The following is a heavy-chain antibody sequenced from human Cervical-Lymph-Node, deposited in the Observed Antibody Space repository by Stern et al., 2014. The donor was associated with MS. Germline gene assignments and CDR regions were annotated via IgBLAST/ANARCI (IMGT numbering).Heavy chain of an antibody. Sequence: EVQLVESGGGLVKWGGSLRLSCAASGFSFSSENMNWVRQAPGKGLEWVSSISRSGAYTYYADSVKGRFTISRDNAQNSLYLQMNSLRGEDMGVYYCARGSVAIFADWGQGTLVTVSS. V-gene: IGHV3-21*01. D-gene: IGHD3-9*01. J-gene: IGHJ4*02. CDR2: ISRSGAYT. CDR1: GFSFSSEN. CDR3: ARGSVAIFAD.